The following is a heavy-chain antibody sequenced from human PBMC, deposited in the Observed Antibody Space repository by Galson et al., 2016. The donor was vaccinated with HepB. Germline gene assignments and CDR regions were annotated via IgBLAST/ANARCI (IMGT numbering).Heavy chain of an antibody. V-gene: IGHV3-30-3*02. CDR1: GFTLTTYA. D-gene: IGHD6-13*01. J-gene: IGHJ4*02. CDR2: TSADGSTT. Sequence: SLRLSCAVSGFTLTTYAMHWVRQAPGKGLEWVAVTSADGSTTYYADSVKGRFTISRETSNNTLYLQMNTLTPADTAVYYCAQGRWSYSNTWYESFGHWGQGSLVTVSS. CDR3: AQGRWSYSNTWYESFGH.